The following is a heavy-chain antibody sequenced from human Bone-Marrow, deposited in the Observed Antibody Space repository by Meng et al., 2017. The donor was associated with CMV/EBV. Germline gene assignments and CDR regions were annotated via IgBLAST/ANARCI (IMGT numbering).Heavy chain of an antibody. J-gene: IGHJ4*02. V-gene: IGHV4-38-2*02. CDR1: GYSISSGYY. Sequence: SETLSLTCTVSGYSISSGYYWGWIRQPPGKGLEWIGSIYHSGSTYYNPSLKSRVTISVDTSKNQFSLKLSSVTAADTAVYYCARGDFWSGYYTGRLFDYWGQGTLVTVSS. D-gene: IGHD3-3*01. CDR2: IYHSGST. CDR3: ARGDFWSGYYTGRLFDY.